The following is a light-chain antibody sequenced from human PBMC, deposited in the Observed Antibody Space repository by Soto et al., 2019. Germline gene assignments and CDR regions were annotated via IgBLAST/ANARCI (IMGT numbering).Light chain of an antibody. CDR3: QSYDPTLNVV. V-gene: IGLV1-40*01. CDR1: SSNIGTYG. J-gene: IGLJ2*01. Sequence: QSVLTQPPSASGTPGQRVTISCSGSSSNIGTYGVNWYQQLPGTAPKFLIYANNNRPSGVPDRFSGSKSGTSASLAITGLQAEDEADYYCQSYDPTLNVVFGGGTKLTVL. CDR2: ANN.